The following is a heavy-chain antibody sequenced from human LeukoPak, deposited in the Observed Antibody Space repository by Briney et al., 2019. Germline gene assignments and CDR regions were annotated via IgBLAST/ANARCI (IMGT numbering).Heavy chain of an antibody. Sequence: SETLSLTCTVSGYSISSGYYWGWIRQPPGKGLEWIGSIYHSGNTFYNPSLKSRVTMSVDTSKNQFSLKLSSVTAADTAVYYCARVGSSSWYVEAYFDYWGQGTLVTVSS. D-gene: IGHD6-13*01. CDR3: ARVGSSSWYVEAYFDY. CDR2: IYHSGNT. J-gene: IGHJ4*02. CDR1: GYSISSGYY. V-gene: IGHV4-38-2*02.